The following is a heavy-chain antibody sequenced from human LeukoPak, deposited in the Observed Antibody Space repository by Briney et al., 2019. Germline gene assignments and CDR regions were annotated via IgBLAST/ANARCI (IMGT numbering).Heavy chain of an antibody. CDR3: ATRGSRLLQFGY. J-gene: IGHJ4*02. Sequence: SSETLSLTCAVYGGSFSGYYWSWIRQPPGKGLEWIGEINHSGSTNYNPSLKSRVTISVDTSKNQFSLKLSSVTAADTAVYYCATRGSRLLQFGYWGQGTLVTVSS. CDR2: INHSGST. V-gene: IGHV4-34*01. CDR1: GGSFSGYY. D-gene: IGHD5-24*01.